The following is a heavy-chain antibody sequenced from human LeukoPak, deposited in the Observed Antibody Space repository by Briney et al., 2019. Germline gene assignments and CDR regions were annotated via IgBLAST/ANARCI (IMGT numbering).Heavy chain of an antibody. CDR1: GFTFSNYW. CDR3: ARMGYCSSTSCPPLTRMDV. J-gene: IGHJ6*02. V-gene: IGHV3-7*01. D-gene: IGHD2-2*01. Sequence: PGGSPRLSCAASGFTFSNYWMSWVRQAPGKGLEWVANIKQDGSEKYYVDSVKGRFTISRDNAKNSLYLQMNSLRAEDTAVYYCARMGYCSSTSCPPLTRMDVWGQGTTVTVSS. CDR2: IKQDGSEK.